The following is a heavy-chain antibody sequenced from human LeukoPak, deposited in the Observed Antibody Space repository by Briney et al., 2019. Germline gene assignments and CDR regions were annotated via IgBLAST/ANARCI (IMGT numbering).Heavy chain of an antibody. J-gene: IGHJ4*02. CDR3: SRDTDDLLTGPSGY. CDR1: GYTFIDYY. V-gene: IGHV1-2*02. CDR2: INPNRGDT. Sequence: GASVKVSCKASGYTFIDYYMHWVRQAPGQGLEWMGWINPNRGDTNFAQKFQGRVSMTRDTSISTAYMELSWLRSDDTAIYYCSRDTDDLLTGPSGYWGQGALITVSS. D-gene: IGHD3-9*01.